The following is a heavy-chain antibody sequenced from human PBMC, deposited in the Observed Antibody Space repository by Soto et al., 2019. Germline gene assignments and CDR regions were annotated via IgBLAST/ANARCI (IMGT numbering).Heavy chain of an antibody. J-gene: IGHJ6*02. CDR2: IYSGGST. CDR3: ARGDSSGWYYYYYGMDV. Sequence: GGSLRLSCAGSGFTVSSNYMSWVRQAPGQGLEWVSVIYSGGSTYYADSVKGRFTISRDNSKNTLYLQMNSLRAEDTDVYYCARGDSSGWYYYYYGMDVWGQGTTVTVSS. CDR1: GFTVSSNY. V-gene: IGHV3-53*01. D-gene: IGHD6-19*01.